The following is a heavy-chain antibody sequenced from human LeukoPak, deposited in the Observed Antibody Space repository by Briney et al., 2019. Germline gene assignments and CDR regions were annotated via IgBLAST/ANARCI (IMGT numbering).Heavy chain of an antibody. D-gene: IGHD6-19*01. J-gene: IGHJ4*02. CDR2: ISGSGGST. CDR3: VRRGDASSGWGDHDF. CDR1: GFTFSSDA. V-gene: IGHV3-23*01. Sequence: QPGGSLRLSCAASGFTFSSDAMSWVRQPPGKGLEWVSAISGSGGSTYYADSVKGRFTISRDNSKSTLYLQMNSLRAEDTAVYYCVRRGDASSGWGDHDFWGQGALVTVSS.